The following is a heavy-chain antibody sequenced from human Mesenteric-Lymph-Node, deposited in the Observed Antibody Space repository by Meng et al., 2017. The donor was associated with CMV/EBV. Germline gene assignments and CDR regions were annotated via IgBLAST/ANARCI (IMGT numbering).Heavy chain of an antibody. Sequence: SETLSLTCTVSGGSITTFYWNWIRQPPGKGLEWIGNVYYSGSTNYNPSLKSRVTISVDTSKNQFSLKLSSVTAADTAVYYCARDRGLAAAGPYYYYGMDVWGQGTTVTVSS. CDR1: GGSITTFY. V-gene: IGHV4-59*01. D-gene: IGHD6-13*01. CDR2: VYYSGST. J-gene: IGHJ6*02. CDR3: ARDRGLAAAGPYYYYGMDV.